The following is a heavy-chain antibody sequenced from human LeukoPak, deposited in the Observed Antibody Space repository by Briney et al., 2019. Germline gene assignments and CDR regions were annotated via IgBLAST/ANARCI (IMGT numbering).Heavy chain of an antibody. CDR3: ATDTSPIYSSSANWFDP. CDR1: GYTLTELS. CDR2: FDPEDGET. Sequence: ASVKVSCKVSGYTLTELSMHLVRLAPGTGLEWMGGFDPEDGETIYAQKFQGRVTMTEDTSTDTAYMELSSLRSEDTAVYYCATDTSPIYSSSANWFDPWGQGTLVTVSS. J-gene: IGHJ5*02. V-gene: IGHV1-24*01. D-gene: IGHD6-13*01.